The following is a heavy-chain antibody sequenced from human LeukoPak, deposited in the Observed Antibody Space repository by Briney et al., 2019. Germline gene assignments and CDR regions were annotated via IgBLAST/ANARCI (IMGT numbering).Heavy chain of an antibody. Sequence: SGGSLSLSCAASGFTFDDYAMHWVRQAPGKGLEWVSGISWNSGSIGYADSVKGRFTISRDNAKNSLYLQMNSLRAEDTALYYCAKPWSSGYYYAAFDIWGQGTMVTVSS. V-gene: IGHV3-9*01. J-gene: IGHJ3*02. D-gene: IGHD3-22*01. CDR2: ISWNSGSI. CDR1: GFTFDDYA. CDR3: AKPWSSGYYYAAFDI.